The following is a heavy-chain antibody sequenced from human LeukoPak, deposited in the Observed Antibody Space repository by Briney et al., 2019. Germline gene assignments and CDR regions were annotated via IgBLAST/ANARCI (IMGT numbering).Heavy chain of an antibody. J-gene: IGHJ4*02. V-gene: IGHV3-23*01. D-gene: IGHD3-22*01. CDR3: AKVPYYYYDSSGYYW. Sequence: GGSLRLSCAASGFTFSSYAMSWVRQAPGKGLEWVSAISGSGGSTYYADSVKGRFTISRDNSKNTLYLQMNSLRAEDTAVYYCAKVPYYYYDSSGYYWGGQGALVTVSS. CDR1: GFTFSSYA. CDR2: ISGSGGST.